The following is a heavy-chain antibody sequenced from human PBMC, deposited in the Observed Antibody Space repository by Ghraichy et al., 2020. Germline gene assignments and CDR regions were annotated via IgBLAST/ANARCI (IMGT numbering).Heavy chain of an antibody. V-gene: IGHV3-21*01. CDR3: ARDERYYDFWSGSRGRWFDP. CDR1: GFTFSSYS. CDR2: ISSSSSYI. D-gene: IGHD3-3*01. J-gene: IGHJ5*02. Sequence: GESLNISCAASGFTFSSYSMNWVRQAPGKGLEWVSSISSSSSYIYYADSVKGRFTISRDNAKNSLYLQMNSLRAEDTAVYYCARDERYYDFWSGSRGRWFDPWGQGTLVTVSS.